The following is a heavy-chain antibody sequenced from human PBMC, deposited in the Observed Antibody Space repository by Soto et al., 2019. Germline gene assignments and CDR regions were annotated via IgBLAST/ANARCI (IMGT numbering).Heavy chain of an antibody. D-gene: IGHD1-26*01. CDR3: ARVPHEWARLPSYMDV. Sequence: GGSLRLSCAASGFTFSSYSMNWVRQAPGKGLEWVSYISSSSSTIYYADSVKGRFTISRDNAKNSLYLQMNSLRAEDTAVYYCARVPHEWARLPSYMDVWGKGTTVTVSS. V-gene: IGHV3-48*01. CDR1: GFTFSSYS. J-gene: IGHJ6*03. CDR2: ISSSSSTI.